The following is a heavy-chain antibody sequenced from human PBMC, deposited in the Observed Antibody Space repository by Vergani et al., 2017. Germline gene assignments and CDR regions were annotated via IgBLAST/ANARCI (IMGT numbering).Heavy chain of an antibody. J-gene: IGHJ6*02. V-gene: IGHV3-21*01. D-gene: IGHD4-11*01. CDR1: GFTFSSYS. CDR3: ARDLEPTGSYGMDV. CDR2: ISSSSSYI. Sequence: EVQLVESGGGLVKPGGSLRLSCAASGFTFSSYSMNWVRQAPGKGLEWVSSISSSSSYIFYADSVKGRFTISRDNAWNSLYLQMNSLRAEDTALYYCARDLEPTGSYGMDVWGQGTTVTVSS.